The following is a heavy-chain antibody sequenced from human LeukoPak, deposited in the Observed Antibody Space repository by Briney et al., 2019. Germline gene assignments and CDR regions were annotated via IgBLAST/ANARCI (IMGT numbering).Heavy chain of an antibody. CDR1: GGSINSYH. J-gene: IGHJ6*02. CDR3: TRGYWLNFYYYGMDV. CDR2: LYYSGST. D-gene: IGHD2-15*01. Sequence: PSETLSLTCTVSGGSINSYHWSWIRQPPGKGLEWIGYLYYSGSTNYNPSLKSRVTISGDTSKNQFSLKVSSVTAADTAVYYCTRGYWLNFYYYGMDVWGQGTTVTVSS. V-gene: IGHV4-59*01.